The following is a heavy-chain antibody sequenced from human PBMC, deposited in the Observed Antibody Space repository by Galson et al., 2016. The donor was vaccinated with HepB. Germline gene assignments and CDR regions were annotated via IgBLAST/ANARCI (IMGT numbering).Heavy chain of an antibody. J-gene: IGHJ4*01. CDR2: ISYEGSRK. CDR3: AKGPLYNYVYLDY. V-gene: IGHV3-30*18. D-gene: IGHD3-16*01. CDR1: GFRFSNYG. Sequence: SLRLSCAASGFRFSNYGMLWIRQAPGKGLQWVAAISYEGSRKYYADSVKGRFTISRGNSNNTLYLEMDSLRPEDTAIYYCAKGPLYNYVYLDYWGHGILVTVSS.